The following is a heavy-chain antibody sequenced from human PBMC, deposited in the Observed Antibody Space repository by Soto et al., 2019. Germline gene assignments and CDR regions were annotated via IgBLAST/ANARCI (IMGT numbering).Heavy chain of an antibody. CDR3: ATKGGGLTVKTYSYYYGMDV. Sequence: QVQLVESGGGVVQPGRSLRLSCAASGFTFSSYAMHWVRQAPGKGLEWVTVISYDGSNKYYADSVKGRFTISRDNSKNTLYLQMNSLRAEVTAVYYCATKGGGLTVKTYSYYYGMDVWGQGTTVTVSS. D-gene: IGHD4-17*01. CDR2: ISYDGSNK. V-gene: IGHV3-30-3*01. J-gene: IGHJ6*02. CDR1: GFTFSSYA.